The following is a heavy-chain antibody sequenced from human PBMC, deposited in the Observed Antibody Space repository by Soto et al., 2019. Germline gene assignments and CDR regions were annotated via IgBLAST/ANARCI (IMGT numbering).Heavy chain of an antibody. CDR3: AKDLGSSGFAYYRYYGMDV. CDR1: GFSFISYA. V-gene: IGHV3-30*18. D-gene: IGHD6-19*01. CDR2: ISYDGSST. J-gene: IGHJ6*02. Sequence: QVQLVESGGGVVQPGGSLRLSCAASGFSFISYAIHWVRQAPGKGLEWVGVISYDGSSTFYADSVRGRFTISRDNSKHTLDLQMNRLRAEDTAIYCCAKDLGSSGFAYYRYYGMDVWGQGTTVPVSS.